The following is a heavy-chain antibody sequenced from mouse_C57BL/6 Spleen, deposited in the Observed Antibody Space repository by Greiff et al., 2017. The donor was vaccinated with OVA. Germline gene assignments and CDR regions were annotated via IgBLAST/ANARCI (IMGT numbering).Heavy chain of an antibody. CDR2: IYPRSGNT. CDR1: GYTFTSYG. Sequence: VQLQQSGAELARPGASVKLSCKASGYTFTSYGISWVKQRTGQGLEWIGEIYPRSGNTYYNEKFKGKATLTADKSSSTAYMELRSLTSEDSAVYFCARPYYGSSCLYFDDWGTGTTVTVSS. J-gene: IGHJ1*03. CDR3: ARPYYGSSCLYFDD. D-gene: IGHD1-1*01. V-gene: IGHV1-81*01.